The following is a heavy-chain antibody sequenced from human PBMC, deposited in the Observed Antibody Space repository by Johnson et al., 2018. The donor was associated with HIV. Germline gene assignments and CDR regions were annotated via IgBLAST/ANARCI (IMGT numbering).Heavy chain of an antibody. V-gene: IGHV3-43*01. CDR3: ARDRGAGSSGAFDI. CDR1: GFTFDDNT. Sequence: VQLVESGGVVVQPGGSLRLSCAASGFTFDDNTMHWVRQAPGKGLEWVSLISWDGGSTYYADSVKGRFTISRDNSKNSLYLQMNSLRAEDTAVYYCARDRGAGSSGAFDIWGQGTMVTVSS. D-gene: IGHD6-6*01. J-gene: IGHJ3*02. CDR2: ISWDGGST.